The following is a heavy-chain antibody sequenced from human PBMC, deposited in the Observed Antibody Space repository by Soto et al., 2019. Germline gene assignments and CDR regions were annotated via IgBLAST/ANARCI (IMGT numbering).Heavy chain of an antibody. V-gene: IGHV4-31*03. J-gene: IGHJ4*02. CDR1: GGSISRGDYY. Sequence: SETLSLTCSVSGGSISRGDYYWSWIRQHPGRGLEWIGYIYYSGNTYYNPSLKSRVTISVDTSKNQFSLKLSAVTAADTAVYYCARGRVGATTDYFDYWGQGTLVTVSS. D-gene: IGHD1-26*01. CDR2: IYYSGNT. CDR3: ARGRVGATTDYFDY.